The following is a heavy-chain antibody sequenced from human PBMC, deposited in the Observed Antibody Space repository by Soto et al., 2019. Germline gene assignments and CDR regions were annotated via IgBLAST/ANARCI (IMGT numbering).Heavy chain of an antibody. D-gene: IGHD3-3*02. CDR3: ARLSVSEDGDY. CDR2: IYYSGST. Sequence: QLQLQESGPGLVKPSETLSLTCTVSGGSISSSSYYWGWIRQPPGKGLEWIGSIYYSGSTYYNPSLKSRVTISVDTSKNQFSLKLSSVTAADTAVYYCARLSVSEDGDYWGQGTLVTVSS. J-gene: IGHJ4*02. V-gene: IGHV4-39*01. CDR1: GGSISSSSYY.